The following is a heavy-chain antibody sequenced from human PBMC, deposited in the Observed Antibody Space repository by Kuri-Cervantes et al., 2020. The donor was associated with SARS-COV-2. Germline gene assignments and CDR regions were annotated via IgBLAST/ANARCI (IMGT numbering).Heavy chain of an antibody. CDR2: ISGSGGST. V-gene: IGHV3-23*01. CDR3: AKDNGSSWPYYFDY. CDR1: GFTFSNHA. J-gene: IGHJ4*02. Sequence: GESLKISCVGSGFTFSNHAMSWVRQAPGKGLEWVSAISGSGGSTYYADSVKGRFTISRDNSKNTLYLQMNSLRAEDTAVYYCAKDNGSSWPYYFDYWGQGTLVTVSS. D-gene: IGHD6-13*01.